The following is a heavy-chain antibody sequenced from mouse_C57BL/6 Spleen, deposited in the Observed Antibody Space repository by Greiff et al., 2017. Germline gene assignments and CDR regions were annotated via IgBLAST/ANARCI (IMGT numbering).Heavy chain of an antibody. CDR3: VRVDY. CDR2: IRSKSNNYAT. Sequence: EVKLMESRGGLVQPNGSLNISCAASGFSFNTYAMNWVRQAPGTGLQWVATIRSKSNNYATYYADSVKDRFTISRDYSESMLYLQMNNLKTEDTAMYYCVRVDYWGQGTSVTVSS. J-gene: IGHJ4*01. V-gene: IGHV10-1*01. CDR1: GFSFNTYA.